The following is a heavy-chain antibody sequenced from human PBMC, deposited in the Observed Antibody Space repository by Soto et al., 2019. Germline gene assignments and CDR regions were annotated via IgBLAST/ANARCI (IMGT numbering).Heavy chain of an antibody. Sequence: SCTLSLTCTGSGGSMISYYWSWIRQPAGKGLEWIGRIYTSGSTNYNPSLKSRVTMSVDTSKNQFSLKLSSVTAADTAVYYCAREVPTIFGVVTIYYYYGMDVWGQGTTVTVPS. CDR1: GGSMISYY. CDR3: AREVPTIFGVVTIYYYYGMDV. J-gene: IGHJ6*01. D-gene: IGHD3-3*01. CDR2: IYTSGST. V-gene: IGHV4-4*07.